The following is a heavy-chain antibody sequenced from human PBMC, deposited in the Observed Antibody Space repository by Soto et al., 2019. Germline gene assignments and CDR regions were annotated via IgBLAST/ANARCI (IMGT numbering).Heavy chain of an antibody. CDR2: ISYDGSNK. CDR3: ARPLWRDDYNWGYSDL. J-gene: IGHJ2*01. D-gene: IGHD4-4*01. Sequence: QVQLVESGGGVVQPGRSLRLSCAASGFTFSSYAMHWVRQAPGKWLEWVAVISYDGSNKYYTDSVKGRFTISRDNSKNTLYLQMNSLRAEDTAVYYCARPLWRDDYNWGYSDLWGRGTLVTVSS. CDR1: GFTFSSYA. V-gene: IGHV3-30-3*01.